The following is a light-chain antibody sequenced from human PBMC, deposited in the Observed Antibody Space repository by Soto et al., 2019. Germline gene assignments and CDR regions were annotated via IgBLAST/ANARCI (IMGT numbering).Light chain of an antibody. CDR1: QSISSW. Sequence: DIQMTQSPSTLSASIGDRVTITCRASQSISSWLAWYQQKPGKAPKLLIYKASSFEGGVPSRFSGSGCGTEFTLTISSLQPDDFAAYYCQQYSTYVWTFGQGTKVEI. V-gene: IGKV1-5*03. CDR2: KAS. J-gene: IGKJ1*01. CDR3: QQYSTYVWT.